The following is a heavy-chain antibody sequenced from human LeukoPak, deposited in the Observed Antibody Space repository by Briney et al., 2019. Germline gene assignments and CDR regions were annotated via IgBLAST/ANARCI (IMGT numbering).Heavy chain of an antibody. J-gene: IGHJ5*02. V-gene: IGHV4-34*01. CDR3: ARGRGGYDSRWFDP. D-gene: IGHD5-12*01. Sequence: SETLSLTCAVYGGSFSGYYWSWIRQPPGKGLEWIGEINHSGSTNYNPSLKSRVTISADTSKNQFSLKLSSVTAADTAVYYCARGRGGYDSRWFDPWGQGTLVTVSS. CDR2: INHSGST. CDR1: GGSFSGYY.